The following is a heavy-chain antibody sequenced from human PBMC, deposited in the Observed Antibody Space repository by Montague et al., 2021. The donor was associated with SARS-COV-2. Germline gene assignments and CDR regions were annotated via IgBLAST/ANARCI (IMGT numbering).Heavy chain of an antibody. Sequence: SETLSLTCTVSGGSISSYYWNWIRQPPGKGLESIGYIYHNGSTKYNPSLKSRVTISVDTSKNQFSLKLSSVSVADTAVYYCARGGGNSADYYNYTMDVWGQGTTVTVFS. CDR1: GGSISSYY. J-gene: IGHJ6*02. V-gene: IGHV4-59*01. CDR2: IYHNGST. CDR3: ARGGGNSADYYNYTMDV. D-gene: IGHD4-23*01.